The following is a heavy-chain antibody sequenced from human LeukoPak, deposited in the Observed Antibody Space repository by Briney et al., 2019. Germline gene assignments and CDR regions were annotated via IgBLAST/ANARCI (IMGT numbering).Heavy chain of an antibody. CDR3: AKTSPHEYCSGGTCFLGDSDY. Sequence: GGPLRLSCAASGFTFSGYAMSWVRQAPGKGPQWVSAISGSGQNTYYTNSLKGRFTISRDNSKNTLYLHMNSLRAEDTAVYYCAKTSPHEYCSGGTCFLGDSDYWGQGTQVIVSS. V-gene: IGHV3-23*01. CDR2: ISGSGQNT. J-gene: IGHJ4*02. CDR1: GFTFSGYA. D-gene: IGHD2-15*01.